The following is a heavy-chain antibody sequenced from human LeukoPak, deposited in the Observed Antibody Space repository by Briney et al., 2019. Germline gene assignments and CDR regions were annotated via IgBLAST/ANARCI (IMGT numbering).Heavy chain of an antibody. Sequence: PGGSLRLSCAASGFTFSSYAMSWVRQAPGKGLEWVSAISGGGGSTYYADSVKGRFTISRDNSKNTLYLQMNSLRAEDTAVYYCAKESEDYYGSGSSPYYFDYWGQGTLVTVSS. CDR1: GFTFSSYA. CDR3: AKESEDYYGSGSSPYYFDY. J-gene: IGHJ4*02. V-gene: IGHV3-23*01. CDR2: ISGGGGST. D-gene: IGHD3-10*01.